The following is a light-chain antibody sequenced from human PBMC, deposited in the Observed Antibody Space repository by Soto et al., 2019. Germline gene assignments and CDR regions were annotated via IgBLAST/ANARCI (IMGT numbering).Light chain of an antibody. V-gene: IGLV1-44*01. CDR3: AAWDDSLTGLG. CDR1: SSNIGSNT. Sequence: QSVLTQPPSASGTPGQRVTISCSGSSSNIGSNTVNWYQQLPGTAPKLLIYSNNQRPSGVPDRFSGSKSGTSASLAISGLQSEDEADYYWAAWDDSLTGLGLGGGTKVPVL. CDR2: SNN. J-gene: IGLJ2*01.